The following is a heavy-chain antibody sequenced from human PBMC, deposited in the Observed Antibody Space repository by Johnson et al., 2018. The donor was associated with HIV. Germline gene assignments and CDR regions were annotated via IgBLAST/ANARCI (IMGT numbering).Heavy chain of an antibody. CDR3: ARGYGVVIALLDAFDI. CDR2: IRYDGSNK. D-gene: IGHD2-21*01. V-gene: IGHV3-30*02. Sequence: QVQLVESGGGLVQPGGSLRLSCAASGFTFSSYAIHWVRQAPAKGLELVAVIRYDGSNKYYADSVKGRFTISRDNSKNTLYLQMNSLRAEDTAVYYCARGYGVVIALLDAFDIWGQGTMVTVSS. CDR1: GFTFSSYA. J-gene: IGHJ3*02.